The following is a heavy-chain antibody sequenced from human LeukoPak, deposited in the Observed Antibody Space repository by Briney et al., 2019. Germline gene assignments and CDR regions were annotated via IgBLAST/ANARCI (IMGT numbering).Heavy chain of an antibody. CDR1: GYTFTSYD. V-gene: IGHV1-2*02. CDR3: ARLGYYGSGSSNLDY. D-gene: IGHD3-10*01. CDR2: INPNSGGT. Sequence: GASVKVSCKASGYTFTSYDINWVRQAPGQGLEWMGWINPNSGGTNYAQKFQGRVTMTRDTSISTAYMELSRLRSDDTAVYYCARLGYYGSGSSNLDYWGQGTLVTVSS. J-gene: IGHJ4*02.